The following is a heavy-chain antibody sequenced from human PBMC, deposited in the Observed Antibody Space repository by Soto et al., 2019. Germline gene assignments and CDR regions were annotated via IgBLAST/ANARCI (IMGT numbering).Heavy chain of an antibody. CDR1: GGSFSGYY. CDR3: ARTPSYWYFDL. Sequence: QVQLQQWGAGLLKPSETLSLTCAVYGGSFSGYYWSWIRQPPGKGLEWIGEINHSGITNYNPSLKIRVPISVDTSKNQFALKLSSVTAADTAVYYCARTPSYWYFDLWGRGTLVTVSS. V-gene: IGHV4-34*01. CDR2: INHSGIT. J-gene: IGHJ2*01.